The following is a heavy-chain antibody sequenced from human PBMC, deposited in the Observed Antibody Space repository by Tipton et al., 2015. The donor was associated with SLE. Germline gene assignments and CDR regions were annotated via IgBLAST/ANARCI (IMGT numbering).Heavy chain of an antibody. D-gene: IGHD3-3*01. CDR1: GGSISSSSYY. CDR3: ARPRTYYDFWSGYRDAFDI. V-gene: IGHV4-39*01. Sequence: LRLSCTVSGGSISSSSYYWGWIRQPPGKGLEWIGSIYYSGSTYYNPSLKSRVTISVDTSKNQFSLKLSSVTAADTAVYYCARPRTYYDFWSGYRDAFDIGGQGTMVPVS. J-gene: IGHJ3*02. CDR2: IYYSGST.